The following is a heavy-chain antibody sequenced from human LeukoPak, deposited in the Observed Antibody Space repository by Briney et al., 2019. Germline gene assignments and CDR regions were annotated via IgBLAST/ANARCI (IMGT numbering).Heavy chain of an antibody. Sequence: ASVKVSCKASGYTFTSYYMHRVRQAPGQGLEWMGIINPSGGSTSYAQKFQGRVTMTRDTSTSTVYMELSSLRSEDTAVYYCARDGEGVAISVNFWFDPWGQGTLVTVSS. J-gene: IGHJ5*02. CDR2: INPSGGST. CDR3: ARDGEGVAISVNFWFDP. CDR1: GYTFTSYY. V-gene: IGHV1-46*01. D-gene: IGHD3-10*01.